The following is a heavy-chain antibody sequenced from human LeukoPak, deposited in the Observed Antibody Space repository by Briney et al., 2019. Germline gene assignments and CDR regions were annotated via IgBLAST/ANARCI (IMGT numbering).Heavy chain of an antibody. V-gene: IGHV1-69*13. D-gene: IGHD2-15*01. CDR1: GGTSSSYA. J-gene: IGHJ5*02. CDR2: IIPIFGTA. CDR3: ARGVVVAAIYNWFDP. Sequence: SVKVSCKASGGTSSSYAISWVRQAPGQGLEWMGGIIPIFGTANYAQKFQGRVTITADESTSTAYMELSSLRSEDTAVYYCARGVVVAAIYNWFDPWGQGTLVTVSS.